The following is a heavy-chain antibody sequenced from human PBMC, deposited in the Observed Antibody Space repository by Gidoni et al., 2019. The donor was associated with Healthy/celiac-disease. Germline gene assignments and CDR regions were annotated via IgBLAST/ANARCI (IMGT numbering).Heavy chain of an antibody. D-gene: IGHD1-26*01. V-gene: IGHV3-73*01. CDR3: TRGAVGPTGELVY. CDR2: IRIKANSYAT. CDR1: GFTFSASA. Sequence: EVQLVESGGGLVQPGGSLKLSCAASGFTFSASAMHWVRQASGKGLEWGGRIRIKANSYATAYAASVKGRFTITRDDSKNTAYLQMNSLKTEDTAVYYCTRGAVGPTGELVYWGQGTLVTVSS. J-gene: IGHJ4*02.